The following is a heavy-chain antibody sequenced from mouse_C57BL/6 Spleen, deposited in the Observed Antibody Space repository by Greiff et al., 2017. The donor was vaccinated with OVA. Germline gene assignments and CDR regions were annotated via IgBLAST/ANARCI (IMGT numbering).Heavy chain of an antibody. Sequence: VKVVELGPGLVAPSQSLSITCTVSGFSLTSYGVSWVRQPPGKGLEWMGVICGDGSTNYHSALISRLSSSKDNSKSQVFLKLNSLQTDDTATYYCAKQGGIGGPWFAYWGQGTLVTVSA. V-gene: IGHV2-3*01. CDR1: GFSLTSYG. CDR2: ICGDGST. J-gene: IGHJ3*01. CDR3: AKQGGIGGPWFAY. D-gene: IGHD2-14*01.